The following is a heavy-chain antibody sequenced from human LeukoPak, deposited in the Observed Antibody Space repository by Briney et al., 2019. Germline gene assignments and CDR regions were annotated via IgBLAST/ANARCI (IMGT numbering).Heavy chain of an antibody. CDR1: GGSISSYY. V-gene: IGHV4-59*08. CDR3: ARRHDCVWGADV. D-gene: IGHD3-16*01. CDR2: IYYSGST. Sequence: PSETLSLTCTVSGGSISSYYWSWIRQPPGKGLEWIGYIYYSGSTNYNPSLKSRVTISVDTSNNQFSLKLSSVTAADTAVYYCARRHDCVWGADVWGKGTTDTVSS. J-gene: IGHJ6*04.